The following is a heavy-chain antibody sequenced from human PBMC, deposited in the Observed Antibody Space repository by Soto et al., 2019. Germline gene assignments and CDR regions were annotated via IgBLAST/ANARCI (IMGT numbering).Heavy chain of an antibody. D-gene: IGHD3-10*01. CDR2: ISAHNGDT. Sequence: ASVKVSCKAFGYTFTSYGITWVRQAPGQGLEWMGWISAHNGDTTYAQKFQGRVTMTTDTSTRTAYMELRSLRSDDTAVYFCARVRLSLFDYWGQGTLVTVSS. J-gene: IGHJ4*02. CDR1: GYTFTSYG. V-gene: IGHV1-18*04. CDR3: ARVRLSLFDY.